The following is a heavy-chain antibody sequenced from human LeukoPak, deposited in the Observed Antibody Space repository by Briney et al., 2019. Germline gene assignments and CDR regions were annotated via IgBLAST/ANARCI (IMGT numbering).Heavy chain of an antibody. J-gene: IGHJ5*02. CDR3: ARGNYYDSGDNWFDP. CDR2: IWYDGSNK. V-gene: IGHV3-33*01. D-gene: IGHD3-22*01. Sequence: GGSLRLSCAAAGFTFSSYGMHWVRQAPGEGLEWVAVIWYDGSNKYYADSVKGRFTISRDNSKNTLYLQMNSLGAEDTAVYYCARGNYYDSGDNWFDPWGQGTLVTVSS. CDR1: GFTFSSYG.